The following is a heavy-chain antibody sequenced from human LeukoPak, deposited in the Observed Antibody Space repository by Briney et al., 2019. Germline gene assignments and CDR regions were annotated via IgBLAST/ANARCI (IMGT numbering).Heavy chain of an antibody. V-gene: IGHV4-4*07. CDR1: GGSISSYY. Sequence: PSETLSLTWTVTGGSISSYYWSWIRQPAGKGLEWIGRIYTSGSTNYNTSLKSRVAMSGDTSKNQISLKLSSVTAADTAVYYCARGIYCSSTSCYYYYYYMDVWGKGTTVTVSS. CDR3: ARGIYCSSTSCYYYYYYMDV. D-gene: IGHD2-2*01. CDR2: IYTSGST. J-gene: IGHJ6*03.